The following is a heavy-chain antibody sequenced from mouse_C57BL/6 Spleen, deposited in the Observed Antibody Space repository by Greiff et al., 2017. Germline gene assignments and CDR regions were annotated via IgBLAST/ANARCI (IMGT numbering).Heavy chain of an antibody. V-gene: IGHV1-53*01. J-gene: IGHJ2*01. CDR1: GYTFTSYW. Sequence: VQLQQPGTELVKPGASVKLSCKASGYTFTSYWMHWVKQRPGQGLEWIGNINPSNGGTNYNEKFKSKATLTVDKSSSTAYMQLSSLTSEDSAVYYCARYRSTDGYYFDYWGQGTTLTVSS. CDR3: ARYRSTDGYYFDY. D-gene: IGHD2-3*01. CDR2: INPSNGGT.